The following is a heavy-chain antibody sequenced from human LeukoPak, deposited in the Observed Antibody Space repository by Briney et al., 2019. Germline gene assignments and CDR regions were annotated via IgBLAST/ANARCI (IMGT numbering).Heavy chain of an antibody. J-gene: IGHJ4*02. D-gene: IGHD3-9*01. CDR3: ARGAYYYDILTGYYY. V-gene: IGHV1-8*01. Sequence: ASVKVSCKASGYTFTSYDINWVRQATGQGLEWMGRMNPNSGNTGYAQKFQGRVTMTRNTSISTAYMELSSLRSEDTAVYYCARGAYYYDILTGYYYWGQGTLVTVSS. CDR2: MNPNSGNT. CDR1: GYTFTSYD.